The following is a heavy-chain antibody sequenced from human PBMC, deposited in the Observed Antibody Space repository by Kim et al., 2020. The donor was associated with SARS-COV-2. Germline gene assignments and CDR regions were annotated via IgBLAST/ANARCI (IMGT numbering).Heavy chain of an antibody. D-gene: IGHD6-19*01. CDR3: AGLRAKGALDV. Sequence: ASVKVSCKTSPDTFTAYYIHWVRQAPGQGLEWMGRINPNSGGTHYAQKFQGRVTMTRDTSMSTASVELSSLTSDDTAVYYCAGLRAKGALDVWGQGTMVAVSS. CDR1: PDTFTAYY. CDR2: INPNSGGT. V-gene: IGHV1-2*06. J-gene: IGHJ3*01.